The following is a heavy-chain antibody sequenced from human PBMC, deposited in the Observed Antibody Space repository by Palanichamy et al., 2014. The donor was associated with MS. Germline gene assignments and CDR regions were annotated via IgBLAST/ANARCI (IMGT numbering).Heavy chain of an antibody. V-gene: IGHV2-5*02. CDR1: GFSLSTSEVG. Sequence: QITLKESGPTLVKPTQTLTLTCTFSGFSLSTSEVGVGWIRQPPGKALEWLALIYWDDDKRYSPYLKSRLTITKDTSKNQVVLTMADMDPVDTATYYCAHRRPVDYDFWSGYYDPWGQGTLVTVSS. D-gene: IGHD3-3*01. CDR2: IYWDDDK. CDR3: AHRRPVDYDFWSGYYDP. J-gene: IGHJ5*02.